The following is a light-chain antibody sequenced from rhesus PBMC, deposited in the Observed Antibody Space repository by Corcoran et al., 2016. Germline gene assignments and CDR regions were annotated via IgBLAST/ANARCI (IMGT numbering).Light chain of an antibody. J-gene: IGKJ4*01. V-gene: IGKV3-42*01. Sequence: EIVMTQSPATLSLSPGERATLSCRASQSVSSHLAWYQQKPGQAPSLLIYGASSRAPGIPDRFRGSGSGTDFTLTISSLEPEDVAVYYCQQYSNWPLTFGGGTKVEIK. CDR2: GAS. CDR1: QSVSSH. CDR3: QQYSNWPLT.